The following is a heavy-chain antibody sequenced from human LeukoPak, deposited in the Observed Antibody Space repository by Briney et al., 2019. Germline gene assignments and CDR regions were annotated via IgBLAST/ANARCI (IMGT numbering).Heavy chain of an antibody. CDR2: IYYSGST. Sequence: PSETLSLTCTVSGGSISSSSYYWGWLRQPPGKGLEWIGSIYYSGSTYYNPSLKSRVTISVDTSKNQFSLKLSSVTAADTAVYYCARHGDYGDYIDYWGQGTLVTVSS. CDR3: ARHGDYGDYIDY. D-gene: IGHD4-17*01. CDR1: GGSISSSSYY. J-gene: IGHJ4*02. V-gene: IGHV4-39*07.